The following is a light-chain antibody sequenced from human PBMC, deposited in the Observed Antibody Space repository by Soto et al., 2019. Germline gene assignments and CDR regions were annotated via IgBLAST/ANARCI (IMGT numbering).Light chain of an antibody. J-gene: IGKJ2*01. CDR1: QSISSY. Sequence: DIQMTQSPSSLSASLGDRVTITCRASQSISSYLNWYQQKPGKAPKLLIYAASSLQSGVPSRFSGSGSGTDVTLTISSLQPEDFATYYCQQSYSTPWYTFGQGTKLEIK. CDR2: AAS. CDR3: QQSYSTPWYT. V-gene: IGKV1-39*01.